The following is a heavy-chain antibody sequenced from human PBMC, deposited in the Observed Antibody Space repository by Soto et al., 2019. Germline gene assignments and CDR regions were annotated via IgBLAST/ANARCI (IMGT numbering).Heavy chain of an antibody. V-gene: IGHV3-23*01. CDR1: GFTFSIYA. CDR2: IGGSGGGT. D-gene: IGHD3-3*01. J-gene: IGHJ4*02. CDR3: AKGTTDFWSGYYVHY. Sequence: EVQLLESWGDFVQPGGTLRLSCAASGFTFSIYAMSWVRQARGKGLEWVAVIGGSGGGTYYPDSVKGRFTIARDNSKNTLYLQMNSLGAEDTALYYCAKGTTDFWSGYYVHYWGQGTLVTVSS.